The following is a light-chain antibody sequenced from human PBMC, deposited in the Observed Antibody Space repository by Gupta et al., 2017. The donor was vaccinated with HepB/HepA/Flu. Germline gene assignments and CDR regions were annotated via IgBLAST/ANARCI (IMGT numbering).Light chain of an antibody. V-gene: IGLV2-14*03. CDR2: DVS. J-gene: IGLJ2*01. CDR3: SSYTSSNTVV. Sequence: SALTQPASVSWSPGQSITISCTGTSSDVGGYNYVSWYQQHPGKAPKLMIYDVSNRPSGVSIRFSGSTSGNTASLTISGLQAEDEADYYCSSYTSSNTVVFGGGTTLTVL. CDR1: SSDVGGYNY.